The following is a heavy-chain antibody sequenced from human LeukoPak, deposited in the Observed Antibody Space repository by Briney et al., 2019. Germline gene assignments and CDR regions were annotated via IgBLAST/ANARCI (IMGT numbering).Heavy chain of an antibody. CDR1: GFTFSDYW. CDR2: IKLDGSEK. D-gene: IGHD6-13*01. V-gene: IGHV3-7*05. J-gene: IGHJ5*02. Sequence: GGSLRLSCAASGFTFSDYWMTWVRQAPGKGLEWVANIKLDGSEKYYVDSAKGRFTMSRDNAKNSLYLQMNSLRVEDTAVYYCARGVWWFDPWGQGTLVTISS. CDR3: ARGVWWFDP.